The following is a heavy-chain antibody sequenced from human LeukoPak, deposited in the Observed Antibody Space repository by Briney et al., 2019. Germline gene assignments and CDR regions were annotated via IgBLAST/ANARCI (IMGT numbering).Heavy chain of an antibody. Sequence: ESGPTLVNPTQTLTLTCAFSGFSLSTSGVGVGWIRQPPGKALEWLALIYWNDDKRYSPSLKSRLTITKDTSKNQVVLTMTNMDPVDTATYYCANSHNWNYDTWFDPWGQGTLVTVSS. D-gene: IGHD1-7*01. CDR1: GFSLSTSGVG. CDR3: ANSHNWNYDTWFDP. V-gene: IGHV2-5*01. CDR2: IYWNDDK. J-gene: IGHJ5*02.